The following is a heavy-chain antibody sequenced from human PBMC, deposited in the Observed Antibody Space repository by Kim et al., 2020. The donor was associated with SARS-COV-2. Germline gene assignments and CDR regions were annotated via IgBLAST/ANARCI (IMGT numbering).Heavy chain of an antibody. J-gene: IGHJ5*02. CDR3: ARDGDSSGPGGWFDP. Sequence: QKFRGRVTMTRDTSTSTVYMELSSLRSEDTAVYYCARDGDSSGPGGWFDPWGQGTLVTVSS. D-gene: IGHD3-22*01. V-gene: IGHV1-46*01.